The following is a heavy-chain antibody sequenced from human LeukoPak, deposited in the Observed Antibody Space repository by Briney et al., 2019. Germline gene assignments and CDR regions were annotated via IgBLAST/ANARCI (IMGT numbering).Heavy chain of an antibody. J-gene: IGHJ4*02. CDR2: INPNSGGT. V-gene: IGHV1-2*02. Sequence: GASVKVSCXASGYTFTGYYMHWVRQAPGQGLEWMGWINPNSGGTNYAQKFQGRVTMTRDTSISTAYMELSRLRSDDTAVYYCASYSGLRLGELSLYLIDYWGQGTLVTVSS. D-gene: IGHD3-16*02. CDR3: ASYSGLRLGELSLYLIDY. CDR1: GYTFTGYY.